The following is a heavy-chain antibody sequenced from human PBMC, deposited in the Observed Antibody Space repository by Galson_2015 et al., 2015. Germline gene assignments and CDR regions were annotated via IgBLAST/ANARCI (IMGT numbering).Heavy chain of an antibody. CDR2: IIPILGIA. V-gene: IGHV1-69*02. CDR3: ARSETTISSFDY. D-gene: IGHD5-24*01. J-gene: IGHJ4*02. CDR1: GGTFSSYI. Sequence: SVKVSCKASGGTFSSYIISWVRQAPGQGLEWMGRIIPILGIANYAQKFQGRVTITADKSTSTAYMELSSLRSEDTAVYYCARSETTISSFDYWGQGTLVTVSS.